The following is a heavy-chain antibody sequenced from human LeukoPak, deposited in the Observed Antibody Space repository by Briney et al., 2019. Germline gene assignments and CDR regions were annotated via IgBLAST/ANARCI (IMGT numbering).Heavy chain of an antibody. D-gene: IGHD2-2*02. J-gene: IGHJ5*02. CDR2: MSSSRCYI. CDR3: ARPKNTADNWFAP. V-gene: IGHV3-21*01. CDR1: VFTFSSYS. Sequence: GRSLRLSCAVSVFTFSSYSMNWGRRSPGKGLEWVRSMSSSRCYIYYTDSVERRFTISRDNAKNPLYLQMNSLRAEDTAVYYCARPKNTADNWFAPWGEGTLVTVSS.